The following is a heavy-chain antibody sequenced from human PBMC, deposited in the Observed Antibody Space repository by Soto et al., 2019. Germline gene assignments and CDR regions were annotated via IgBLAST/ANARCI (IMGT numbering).Heavy chain of an antibody. Sequence: EVQLVESGGGLVQPGRTLRLCCVASGFTFGDYGMHWVRQAPGRGPEWVSGISWNSGNIGYAETVKGRFTISRDNAKNSLYLQMNSLRAEDTALYYCVKDGLTSVFGLVHDGSDIWGHGTMVTVSS. CDR3: VKDGLTSVFGLVHDGSDI. D-gene: IGHD3-3*01. J-gene: IGHJ3*02. CDR2: ISWNSGNI. V-gene: IGHV3-9*01. CDR1: GFTFGDYG.